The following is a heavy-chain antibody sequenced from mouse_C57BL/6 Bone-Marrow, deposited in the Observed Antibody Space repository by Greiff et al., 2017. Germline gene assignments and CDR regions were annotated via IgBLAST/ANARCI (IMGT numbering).Heavy chain of an antibody. CDR2: ISSSSSTI. Sequence: EVQGVESGGGLVKPGGSLKISCAASGFTFSDYGMHWVRQAPEKGLEWVAYISSSSSTICYADTVKGRFTISRDNAKNTLFLEMTSLRSEDTSMDYCARFYYGSSSNCDDWGQGTTLTVSS. J-gene: IGHJ2*01. CDR1: GFTFSDYG. D-gene: IGHD1-1*01. V-gene: IGHV5-17*01. CDR3: ARFYYGSSSNCDD.